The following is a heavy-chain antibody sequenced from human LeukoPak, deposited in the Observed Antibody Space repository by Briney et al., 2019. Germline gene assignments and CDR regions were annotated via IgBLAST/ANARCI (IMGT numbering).Heavy chain of an antibody. Sequence: PGGSLRLSCAASGFTFSHYWMHWVRQAPGKGLVWVSRIKSDGSSTSYADSVKGRFTISRDNSKNTLYLQMNSLRAEDTAVYYCAKLSVRFRQWLVRGYFDYWGQGTLVTVSS. V-gene: IGHV3-74*01. D-gene: IGHD6-19*01. J-gene: IGHJ4*02. CDR1: GFTFSHYW. CDR2: IKSDGSST. CDR3: AKLSVRFRQWLVRGYFDY.